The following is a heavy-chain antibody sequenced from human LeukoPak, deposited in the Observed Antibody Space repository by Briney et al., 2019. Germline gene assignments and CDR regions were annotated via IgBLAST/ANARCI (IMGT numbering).Heavy chain of an antibody. CDR2: IYHSGST. D-gene: IGHD5-12*01. Sequence: SETLSLTCAVSGGSVSSGGYSWSWIRQPPGMGLEWIGYIYHSGSTYYNPSLNSRVTISVDRSKNHSSLRLSSVTAADTAVYYCARTTSNYDYYFDYWGQGTLVTVSS. CDR3: ARTTSNYDYYFDY. J-gene: IGHJ4*02. CDR1: GGSVSSGGYS. V-gene: IGHV4-30-2*01.